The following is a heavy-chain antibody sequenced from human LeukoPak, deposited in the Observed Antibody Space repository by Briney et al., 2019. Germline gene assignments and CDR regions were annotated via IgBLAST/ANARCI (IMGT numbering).Heavy chain of an antibody. CDR2: IYYSGST. V-gene: IGHV4-59*08. CDR1: GGSISSYY. J-gene: IGHJ4*02. D-gene: IGHD2-21*01. CDR3: ARHTTYSMWWSYYFDY. Sequence: PSETLSLTCTVSGGSISSYYWSWIRQPPGKGLEWIGYIYYSGSTNYNPSLKSRVTISVDTSKSQFSLKLSSVTAADTAVYYCARHTTYSMWWSYYFDYWGQGTLVTVSS.